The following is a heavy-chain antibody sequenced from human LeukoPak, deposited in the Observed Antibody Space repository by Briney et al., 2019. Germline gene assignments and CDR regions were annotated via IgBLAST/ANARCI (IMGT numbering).Heavy chain of an antibody. J-gene: IGHJ4*02. V-gene: IGHV4-39*02. CDR1: GGSISSSSYY. D-gene: IGHD3-16*02. CDR3: ARDRYDYVWGSYRLSLDY. CDR2: IYYSGST. Sequence: SETLSLTCTVSGGSISSSSYYWGWIRQPPGKGLEWIGSIYYSGSTYYNPSLKSRVTISVDTSKNQFSLKLSSVTAADTAVYYCARDRYDYVWGSYRLSLDYWGQGTLVTVSS.